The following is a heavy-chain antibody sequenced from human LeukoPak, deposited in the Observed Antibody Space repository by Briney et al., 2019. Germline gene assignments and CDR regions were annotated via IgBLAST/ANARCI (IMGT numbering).Heavy chain of an antibody. Sequence: QSGGSLRLSCAASGFTFSSYGMSWVRQAPGKGLEWVSAIYSGGSTYYADSVKGRFTISRDNSKNTLYLHMNSLRAEDTAVYYCAKTGNPATGDYWGQGTLVTVSS. V-gene: IGHV3-23*05. CDR3: AKTGNPATGDY. CDR1: GFTFSSYG. D-gene: IGHD1-1*01. CDR2: IYSGGST. J-gene: IGHJ4*02.